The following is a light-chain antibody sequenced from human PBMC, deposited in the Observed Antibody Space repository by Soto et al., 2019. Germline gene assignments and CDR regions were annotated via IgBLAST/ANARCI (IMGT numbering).Light chain of an antibody. CDR1: QSISSK. CDR2: GAS. Sequence: EIVMTQSPATLSVSPGESATLSCRASQSISSKLGWYQQRHGQAPRLLIYGASTRATGIQARFSGSGSGTEFTLTIISMQSEDSAVYYCQQYNSCTTITFGEGTRLEIK. J-gene: IGKJ5*01. V-gene: IGKV3-15*01. CDR3: QQYNSCTTIT.